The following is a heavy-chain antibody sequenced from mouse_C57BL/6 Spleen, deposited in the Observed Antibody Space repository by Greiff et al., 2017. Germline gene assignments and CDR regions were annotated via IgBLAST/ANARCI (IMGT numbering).Heavy chain of an antibody. CDR3: TVHSSGYVGYFDY. D-gene: IGHD3-1*01. Sequence: QVQLQQSGAELVRPGASVTLSCKASGYTFTDYEMHWVKQTPVHGLEWIGAIDPETGGTAYNQKFKGKAILTADKSSSTAYMELRSLTSEDSAVYYCTVHSSGYVGYFDYWGQGTTLTVSS. J-gene: IGHJ2*01. CDR2: IDPETGGT. CDR1: GYTFTDYE. V-gene: IGHV1-15*01.